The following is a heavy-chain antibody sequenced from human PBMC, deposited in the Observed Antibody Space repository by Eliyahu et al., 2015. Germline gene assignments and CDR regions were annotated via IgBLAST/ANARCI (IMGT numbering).Heavy chain of an antibody. CDR2: IWYDGSNK. CDR1: GFTFXXYG. J-gene: IGHJ6*02. V-gene: IGHV3-33*01. CDR3: ARGGSRLLPDSMDV. Sequence: QVQLVESGXGVVQPGRSLRLXCAASGFTFXXYGMHWXRQAPGKGPGWVAVIWYDGSNKYYADSVKGRFTISRDNSKNTLYLQMNSLRAEDTAVYYCARGGSRLLPDSMDVWGQGTTVTVSS. D-gene: IGHD2-15*01.